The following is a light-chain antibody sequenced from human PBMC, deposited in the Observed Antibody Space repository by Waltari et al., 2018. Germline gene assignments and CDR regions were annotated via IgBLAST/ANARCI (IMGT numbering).Light chain of an antibody. J-gene: IGKJ4*01. CDR2: SAS. Sequence: DIRMTQSPSPLSTSLGDRVTVTCRASQNIMTYLNWYQHKPGSAPKLLIYSASKLQGGVPSRFSGSGSGTDFTLTISNLETEDFALYYCQQGSILPLTFGGGTKVEIK. V-gene: IGKV1-39*01. CDR1: QNIMTY. CDR3: QQGSILPLT.